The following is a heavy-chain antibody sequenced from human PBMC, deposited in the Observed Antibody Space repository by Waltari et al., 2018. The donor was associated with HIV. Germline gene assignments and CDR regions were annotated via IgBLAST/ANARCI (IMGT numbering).Heavy chain of an antibody. D-gene: IGHD3-10*01. CDR2: ITPILSVP. J-gene: IGHJ6*02. Sequence: VQLVQSGTEVKKPGSSVKVYCKTSGGTFITYDIRWVRQATGKGLEWMGKITPILSVPNYTQKFLGRITITADKSTRTAYMELTSLRSDDTAVYYCAREGGVSFPGAMDVWGQGTTITVSS. V-gene: IGHV1-69*04. CDR3: AREGGVSFPGAMDV. CDR1: GGTFITYD.